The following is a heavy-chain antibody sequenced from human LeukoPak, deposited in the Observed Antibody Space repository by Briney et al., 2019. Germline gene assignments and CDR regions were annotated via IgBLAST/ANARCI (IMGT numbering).Heavy chain of an antibody. D-gene: IGHD3-10*01. CDR3: ARATGFGELLFPFDY. Sequence: SVKVSCKASGGTFSSYAISWVRQAPGQGLEWMGGIIPIFGTANYAQKFQGRVTITADESTSTAYMELSSLRSEDTAVYYCARATGFGELLFPFDYWGQGTLVTVSS. CDR1: GGTFSSYA. V-gene: IGHV1-69*13. CDR2: IIPIFGTA. J-gene: IGHJ4*02.